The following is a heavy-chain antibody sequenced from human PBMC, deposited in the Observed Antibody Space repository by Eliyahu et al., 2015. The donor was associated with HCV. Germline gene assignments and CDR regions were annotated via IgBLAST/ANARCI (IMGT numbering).Heavy chain of an antibody. CDR1: GYSISTSNW. CDR2: IYYGGST. J-gene: IGHJ4*02. D-gene: IGHD6-19*01. CDR3: AKNRAVPLAGNPDYFDY. Sequence: QVQLQESGPGLVKPSDTLSLTCTVSGYSISTSNWWGWIRQPPGKGLEWIGHIYYGGSTRYPPSLRSRVTMSVDRSNNKFFLKLTSVAAVDTAVYYCAKNRAVPLAGNPDYFDYWGQGILVTVSS. V-gene: IGHV4-28*01.